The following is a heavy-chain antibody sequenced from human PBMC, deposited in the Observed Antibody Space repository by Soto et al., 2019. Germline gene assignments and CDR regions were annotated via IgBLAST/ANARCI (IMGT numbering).Heavy chain of an antibody. D-gene: IGHD3-22*01. CDR2: TFPIFDRG. CDR3: ARRNTSGYLRYFGS. CDR1: GGTFSSYP. Sequence: ASVKVSCKASGGTFSSYPITWVRQAPGQGLEWMGGTFPIFDRGNYAQKFQGRLTITTDKSTNTAYMELSSLRSEDTAVYCCARRNTSGYLRYFGSWRQVTRVTV. J-gene: IGHJ4*02. V-gene: IGHV1-69*05.